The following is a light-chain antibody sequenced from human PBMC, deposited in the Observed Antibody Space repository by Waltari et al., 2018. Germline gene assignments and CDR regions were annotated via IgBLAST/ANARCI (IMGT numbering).Light chain of an antibody. J-gene: IGKJ5*01. CDR1: QRVSGY. CDR3: QQRYIWRPIT. Sequence: EIVLTQSPATLSLSTGETATLSCTASQRVSGYLAWYQQRPGQAPRRLSFDASNRATGIPARFSGSGSGTDFTLTISSLEPEDFAVYYCQQRYIWRPITFGQGTRLDIK. CDR2: DAS. V-gene: IGKV3-11*01.